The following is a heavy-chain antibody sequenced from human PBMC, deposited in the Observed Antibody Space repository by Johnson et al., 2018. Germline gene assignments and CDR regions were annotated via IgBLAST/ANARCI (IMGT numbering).Heavy chain of an antibody. J-gene: IGHJ3*02. V-gene: IGHV3-53*01. CDR3: ARGLGYWSGGSCYSDAFDI. CDR2: IYSGFST. CDR1: GFTVSSNY. D-gene: IGHD2-15*01. Sequence: VQLVQSGGGVVQPGRSLKLSCAASGFTVSSNYMSWVRQAPGKGLEWVSVIYSGFSTYYADSVKGRFTISRDNSKNTLYLQMNSLRAEDTAVYYCARGLGYWSGGSCYSDAFDIWGQGTMVTVSS.